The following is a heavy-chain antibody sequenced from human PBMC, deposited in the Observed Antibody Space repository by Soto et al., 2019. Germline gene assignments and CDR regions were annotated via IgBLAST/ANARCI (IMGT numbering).Heavy chain of an antibody. D-gene: IGHD3-10*01. CDR2: IGGTDGKT. CDR3: AKGMFSRPPAQAGSFDY. J-gene: IGHJ4*02. V-gene: IGHV3-23*01. Sequence: GGSLRLSCAASGFTFSSYAMSWVRQAPGKGLEWVAAIGGTDGKTYYADSVKGRFTISRDNSENTLYLQMSRLRAEDTAVYFCAKGMFSRPPAQAGSFDYWCKGALV. CDR1: GFTFSSYA.